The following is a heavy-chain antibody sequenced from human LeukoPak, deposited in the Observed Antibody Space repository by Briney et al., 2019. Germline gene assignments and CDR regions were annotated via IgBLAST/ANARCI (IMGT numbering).Heavy chain of an antibody. J-gene: IGHJ5*02. Sequence: ASEKVSCKASGYAFIGYYMHWVRQAPGQGLEWMGWISPSTGATKSAQNFQGRITMTRDTSINTVYMGLSRLTSDDTAIYYCARRPPYYGSGTSNWFDPWGQGTLVIVSS. CDR3: ARRPPYYGSGTSNWFDP. CDR2: ISPSTGAT. CDR1: GYAFIGYY. D-gene: IGHD3-10*01. V-gene: IGHV1-2*02.